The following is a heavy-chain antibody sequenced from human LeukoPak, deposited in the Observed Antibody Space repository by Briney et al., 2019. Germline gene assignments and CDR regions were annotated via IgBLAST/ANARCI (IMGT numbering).Heavy chain of an antibody. Sequence: GGSLRLSCAASGFTFSSYWMHWVRQAPGKGLVWVSRINSDGSSTNYADSVKGRFTISRDNAKNTLSLQMNSLRAEDTAVYYCARVPITLAGTKDAKYFQHWGQGTLVTVSS. J-gene: IGHJ1*01. V-gene: IGHV3-74*01. CDR3: ARVPITLAGTKDAKYFQH. CDR1: GFTFSSYW. CDR2: INSDGSST. D-gene: IGHD6-19*01.